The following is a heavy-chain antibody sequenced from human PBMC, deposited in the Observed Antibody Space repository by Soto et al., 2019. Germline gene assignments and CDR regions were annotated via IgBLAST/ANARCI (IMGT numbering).Heavy chain of an antibody. CDR2: ISSSSTYT. CDR1: RFTFSDYY. J-gene: IGHJ3*02. CDR3: ARDADILTGSDAFDI. Sequence: VQLVESGGGLVKPGGSLRLSCAASRFTFSDYYMSWIRQAPGKGLEWVSYISSSSTYTNYADSVKGRFTISRDNAKNSLYLQMNSLRAEDTAVYYCARDADILTGSDAFDIWGQGTMVTVSS. V-gene: IGHV3-11*05. D-gene: IGHD3-9*01.